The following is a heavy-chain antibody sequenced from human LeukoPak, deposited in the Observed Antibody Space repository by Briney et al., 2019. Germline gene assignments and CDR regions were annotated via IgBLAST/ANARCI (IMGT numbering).Heavy chain of an antibody. Sequence: GGSLRLSCAASGFTFSSYWMSWVRQAPGKGLEWVANIKEDGTEKRYVESVKGRFTISRDNAKNSLFLQMNSLRAEDTAVYFCARDYGGWWGQGILVTVSS. CDR2: IKEDGTEK. CDR1: GFTFSSYW. V-gene: IGHV3-7*04. J-gene: IGHJ4*02. CDR3: ARDYGGW. D-gene: IGHD4-23*01.